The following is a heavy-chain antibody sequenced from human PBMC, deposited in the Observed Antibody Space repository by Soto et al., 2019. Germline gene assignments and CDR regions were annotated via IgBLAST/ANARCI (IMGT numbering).Heavy chain of an antibody. CDR1: GYIFTKYG. J-gene: IGHJ5*02. CDR2: INVYNGDR. Sequence: QVQVVQSGPELKKPGASVKVSCKAQGYIFTKYGIGWVRQAPGHGREWMGLINVYNGDRKVAHKFQDRVSMTTDTATDTAYMELKSLRSGDTAVYYCARLQLGGDRMLNWFDPWGQGTLVTVSS. D-gene: IGHD2-21*02. V-gene: IGHV1-18*01. CDR3: ARLQLGGDRMLNWFDP.